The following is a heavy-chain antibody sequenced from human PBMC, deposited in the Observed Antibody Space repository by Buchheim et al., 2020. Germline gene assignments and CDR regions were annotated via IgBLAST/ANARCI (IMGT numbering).Heavy chain of an antibody. J-gene: IGHJ3*02. CDR2: IYWDDDK. V-gene: IGHV2-5*02. Sequence: QITLKESGPTLVKPTQTLTLTCTFSGFSLSTSGVGVGWIRQPPGKALEWLALIYWDDDKRYSPSLKSRLTITKDTSKNQVVLTMTNMDPVDTATYYCARLQVRFLEWLLPDSDAFDIWGQGT. CDR1: GFSLSTSGVG. D-gene: IGHD3-3*01. CDR3: ARLQVRFLEWLLPDSDAFDI.